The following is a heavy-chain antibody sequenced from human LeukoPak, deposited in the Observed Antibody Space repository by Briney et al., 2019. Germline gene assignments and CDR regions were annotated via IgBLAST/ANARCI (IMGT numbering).Heavy chain of an antibody. Sequence: SVKVSCKASGGTFSSFAISWVRQAPGQGLEWMGGIIPIFGTANYAQKFQGRVTITADESTSTAYMEVSSLRSEDTAVYYCARDRAAMPDDYWGQGTLVTVSS. CDR2: IIPIFGTA. V-gene: IGHV1-69*13. J-gene: IGHJ4*02. D-gene: IGHD2-2*01. CDR1: GGTFSSFA. CDR3: ARDRAAMPDDY.